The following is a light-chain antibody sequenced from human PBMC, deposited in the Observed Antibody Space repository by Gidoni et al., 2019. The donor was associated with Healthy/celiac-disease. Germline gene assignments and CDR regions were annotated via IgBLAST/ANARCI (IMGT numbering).Light chain of an antibody. Sequence: DIQMTQSPSSLSASVGDRVTITCQASQDISNYLNWYQQKQGKSPKLLIYDASNLETGVPSRFSGSGSGTDFTFTISSLQPEDIATYYCQQYDNLPFTFXPXTKVDIK. CDR1: QDISNY. CDR3: QQYDNLPFT. V-gene: IGKV1-33*01. CDR2: DAS. J-gene: IGKJ3*01.